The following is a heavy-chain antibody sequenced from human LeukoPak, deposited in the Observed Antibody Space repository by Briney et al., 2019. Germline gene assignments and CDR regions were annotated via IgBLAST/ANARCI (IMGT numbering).Heavy chain of an antibody. CDR3: ARGDNSGPDYYYYMDV. CDR1: GFAFSSYE. Sequence: GGSLRLSCAASGFAFSSYEMNWVRQAPGKGLEWVSYISSSDSIIYYADSVKGRFTISRDNAKNSLYLQMNSLRAEDTAVYYCARGDNSGPDYYYYMDVWGKGTTVTVSS. D-gene: IGHD6-19*01. V-gene: IGHV3-48*03. CDR2: ISSSDSII. J-gene: IGHJ6*03.